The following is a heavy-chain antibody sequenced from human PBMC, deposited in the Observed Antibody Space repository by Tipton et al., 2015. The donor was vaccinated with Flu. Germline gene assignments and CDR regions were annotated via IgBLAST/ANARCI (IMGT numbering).Heavy chain of an antibody. Sequence: QSGPEVKKPGASVKVSCKASGYTFTGYYMHWVRQAPGQGLEWMGWINPNSGGTNYAQKFQGRVTMTRDTSISTAYMELSRLRSDDAAVYSWGRNWGGDCYKDSGGRGPLVPVPS. CDR3: GRNWGGDCYKDS. CDR1: GYTFTGYY. V-gene: IGHV1-2*02. CDR2: INPNSGGT. D-gene: IGHD2-21*01. J-gene: IGHJ4*02.